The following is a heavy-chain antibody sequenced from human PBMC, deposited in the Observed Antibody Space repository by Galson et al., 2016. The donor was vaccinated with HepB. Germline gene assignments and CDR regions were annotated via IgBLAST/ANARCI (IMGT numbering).Heavy chain of an antibody. D-gene: IGHD1-14*01. CDR1: GGPIRSGGYY. CDR2: IYYSGST. Sequence: TLSLTCTVSGGPIRSGGYYWSWIRQHPGKGLEWMGYIYYSGSTFYNPSLKSRITIAVDTSENQFSLKLSSVTAADTAVYYCAREVITTTIRGYFDFWGQGALVTVSS. V-gene: IGHV4-31*03. J-gene: IGHJ4*02. CDR3: AREVITTTIRGYFDF.